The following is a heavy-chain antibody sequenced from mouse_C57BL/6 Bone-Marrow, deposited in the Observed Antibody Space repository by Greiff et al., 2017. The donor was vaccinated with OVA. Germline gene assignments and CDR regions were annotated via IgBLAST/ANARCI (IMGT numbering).Heavy chain of an antibody. Sequence: EVQGVESGGGLVQPGGSLKLSCAASGFTFSDYYMYWVRQTPEQRLEWVAYISNGGGSTYYPDPVKGRFTISRDHAQNTLYLQMSGLNAEDTAMYYCARRGVLGGGSSYDWYFDVWGTGTTVTVSS. V-gene: IGHV5-12*01. CDR2: ISNGGGST. CDR3: ARRGVLGGGSSYDWYFDV. J-gene: IGHJ1*03. CDR1: GFTFSDYY. D-gene: IGHD1-1*01.